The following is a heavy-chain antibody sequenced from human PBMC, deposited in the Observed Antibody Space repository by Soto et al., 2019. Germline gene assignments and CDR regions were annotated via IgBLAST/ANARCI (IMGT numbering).Heavy chain of an antibody. J-gene: IGHJ4*02. D-gene: IGHD1-1*01. CDR1: GGPLRSSSHH. CDR2: IDESGDS. Sequence: SGTPSLTCTVSGGPLRSSSHHWGWIRQSPGTGLEWIGSIDESGDSYYNPSLKSRVTILVDTSKNQFSLKLMSVTGADSAIYYCAREGGYVDYWGQGTLVTVSS. CDR3: AREGGYVDY. V-gene: IGHV4-39*02.